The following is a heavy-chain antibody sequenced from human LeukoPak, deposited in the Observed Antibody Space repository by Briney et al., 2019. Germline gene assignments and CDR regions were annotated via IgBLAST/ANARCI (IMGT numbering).Heavy chain of an antibody. D-gene: IGHD2/OR15-2a*01. V-gene: IGHV3-30*18. CDR1: GFIFTNHG. Sequence: GRSLRLSCAASGFIFTNHGLHWVRQAPGKGLEWVAVVSYDGSDKYYADSVKGRFTISRDNSKNTLYLQMNSLRTEDTAVYYCAKDATLFFNTYFDSWGQGTLVTVSS. CDR2: VSYDGSDK. CDR3: AKDATLFFNTYFDS. J-gene: IGHJ4*02.